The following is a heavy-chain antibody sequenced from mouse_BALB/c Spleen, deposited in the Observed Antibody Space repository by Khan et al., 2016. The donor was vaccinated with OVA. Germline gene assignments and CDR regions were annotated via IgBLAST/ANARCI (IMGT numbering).Heavy chain of an antibody. CDR1: GFNIKDTY. CDR3: ATLYGNAIAY. V-gene: IGHV14-3*02. CDR2: IDPSNDDI. Sequence: VQLQQSGAEFVKPGASVKLSCTASGFNIKDTYIHWVNQRPEQGLEWIGRIDPSNDDIKYDPKFQGKVTITADTSSNTAYLHLNSLTSEDTAVDYYATLYGNAIAYWGQGTLVTVSA. D-gene: IGHD2-1*01. J-gene: IGHJ3*01.